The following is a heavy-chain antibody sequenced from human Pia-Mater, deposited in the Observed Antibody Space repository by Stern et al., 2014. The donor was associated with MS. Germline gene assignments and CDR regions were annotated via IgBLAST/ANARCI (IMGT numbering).Heavy chain of an antibody. CDR2: IIPGLGTT. CDR1: RDTFSHYA. J-gene: IGHJ5*02. CDR3: ARDQGDYGSGSEDSWFDP. Sequence: QVQLGQSGDEVKKPGSSVKVSCKASRDTFSHYALSWVRQAPEHGLAWMGGIIPGLGTTSYAQKFQGRITISADTSTNTLYMELSSLTFEDTAVYFCARDQGDYGSGSEDSWFDPWGQGTLVTVSS. D-gene: IGHD3-10*01. V-gene: IGHV1-69*06.